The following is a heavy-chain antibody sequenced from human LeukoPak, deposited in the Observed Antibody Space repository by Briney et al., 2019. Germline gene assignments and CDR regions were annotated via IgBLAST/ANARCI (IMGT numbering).Heavy chain of an antibody. V-gene: IGHV1-2*02. D-gene: IGHD2-2*02. Sequence: ASVKVSCKASGYTFTGYYMHWVRQAPGQGLEWMGWINPNSGGTKYAQKFQGRVTMTRDTSISTAYMELSRLKSDDTAIYYCARDSANTPDYWGQGTLVTVSS. J-gene: IGHJ4*02. CDR1: GYTFTGYY. CDR3: ARDSANTPDY. CDR2: INPNSGGT.